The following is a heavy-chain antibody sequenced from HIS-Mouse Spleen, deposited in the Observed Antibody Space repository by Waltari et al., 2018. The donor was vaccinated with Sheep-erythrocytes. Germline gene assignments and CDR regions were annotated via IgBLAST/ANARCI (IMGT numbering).Heavy chain of an antibody. J-gene: IGHJ4*02. CDR3: AKDISRNIVVVPAAVGDY. CDR2: ISWNSGSI. V-gene: IGHV3-9*01. CDR1: GSSVDDFS. D-gene: IGHD2-2*01. Sequence: EVQLVDYGGGLVQPCRSLRLSCAAPGSSVDDFSIHWVRQAPGEGLGWGSGISWNSGSIGYADSVKGRFTISRDNAKNSLYLQMNSLRAEDTALYYCAKDISRNIVVVPAAVGDYWGQGTLVTVSS.